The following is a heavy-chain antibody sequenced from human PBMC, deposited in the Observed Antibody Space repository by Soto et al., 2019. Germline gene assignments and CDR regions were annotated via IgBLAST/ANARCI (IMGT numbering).Heavy chain of an antibody. CDR3: ASGQIQLWLIYYYYGMDV. CDR2: IYYSGST. D-gene: IGHD5-18*01. J-gene: IGHJ6*02. CDR1: GGSVSSGSYY. Sequence: SETLSLTCTVSGGSVSSGSYYWSWIRQPPGKGLEWIGYIYYSGSTNYNPSLKSRVTISVDTSKNQFSLKLSSVTAADTAVYYCASGQIQLWLIYYYYGMDVWGQGTTVTVS. V-gene: IGHV4-61*01.